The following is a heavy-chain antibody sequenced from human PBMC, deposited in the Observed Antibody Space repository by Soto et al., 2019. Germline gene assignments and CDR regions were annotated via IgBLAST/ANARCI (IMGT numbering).Heavy chain of an antibody. V-gene: IGHV4-30-4*01. CDR3: ARVGAAFGGVIVMPTVDY. CDR2: IYYSGST. J-gene: IGHJ4*02. CDR1: GGSISSGDYY. Sequence: QVQLQESGPGLVKPSQTLSLTCTVSGGSISSGDYYWSWIRQPPGKGLEWIGYIYYSGSTYYNPSLKSRVTISVDTSKNQFSLKLSSVTAADTAVYYCARVGAAFGGVIVMPTVDYWGQGTLVTVSS. D-gene: IGHD3-16*02.